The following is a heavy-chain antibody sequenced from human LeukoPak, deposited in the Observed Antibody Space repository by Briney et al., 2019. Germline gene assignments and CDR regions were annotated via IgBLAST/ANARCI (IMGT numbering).Heavy chain of an antibody. CDR2: ISWNSGSI. CDR1: GFTFSSYA. J-gene: IGHJ4*02. CDR3: AKSQTAMVLGAYDY. Sequence: QAGGSLRLSCAASGFTFSSYAMHWVRQAPGKGLEWVSGISWNSGSIGYADSVKGRFTISRDNAKNSLYLQMNSLRAEDTALYYCAKSQTAMVLGAYDYWGQGTLVTVSS. V-gene: IGHV3-9*01. D-gene: IGHD5-18*01.